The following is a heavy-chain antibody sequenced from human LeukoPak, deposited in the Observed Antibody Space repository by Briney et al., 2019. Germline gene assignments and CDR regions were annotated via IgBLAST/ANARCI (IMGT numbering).Heavy chain of an antibody. CDR3: AIDTESNNWHDYYFDY. CDR2: ISAYNGNI. V-gene: IGHV1-18*01. Sequence: ASVTVSCKASGYRFTSYGISWVRQAPGQGLEWMGWISAYNGNIKYQQKFQGRVTMTTDTSTSTAYMELRSLRPDDTAVYFCAIDTESNNWHDYYFDYWGQGALVTVSS. J-gene: IGHJ4*02. D-gene: IGHD1-1*01. CDR1: GYRFTSYG.